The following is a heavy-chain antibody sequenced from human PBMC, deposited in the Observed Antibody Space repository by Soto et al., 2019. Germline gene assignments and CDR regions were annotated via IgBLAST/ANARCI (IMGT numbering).Heavy chain of an antibody. CDR1: GYTFTSYG. Sequence: QVQLVQSGAEVKNPGASVKVSCKASGYTFTSYGIGWARQAPGQGLEWMGWINTYNGNTNYAQNVQGRVTLTTDTSTSTAYMELRRLRSNDTAIYYCAMVDVYVTPSPQDVWGTGTTFIVSS. J-gene: IGHJ6*04. CDR3: AMVDVYVTPSPQDV. D-gene: IGHD3-16*01. CDR2: INTYNGNT. V-gene: IGHV1-18*01.